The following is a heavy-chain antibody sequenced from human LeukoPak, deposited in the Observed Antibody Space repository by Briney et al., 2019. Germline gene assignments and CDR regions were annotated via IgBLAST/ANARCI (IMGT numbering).Heavy chain of an antibody. CDR2: INHSGST. J-gene: IGHJ3*02. CDR1: GGSISSYY. Sequence: SETLSLTCTVSGGSISSYYWSWIRQPPGKGLEWIGEINHSGSTNYNPSLKSRVTISVDKSKNQFSLKLSSVTAADTAVYYCARGGSSSWNDAFDIWGQGTMVTVSS. D-gene: IGHD6-13*01. V-gene: IGHV4-34*01. CDR3: ARGGSSSWNDAFDI.